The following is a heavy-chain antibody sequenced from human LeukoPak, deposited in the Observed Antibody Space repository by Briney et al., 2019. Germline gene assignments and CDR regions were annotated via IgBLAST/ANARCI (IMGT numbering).Heavy chain of an antibody. V-gene: IGHV3-23*01. CDR2: ISSSGGNT. D-gene: IGHD3-22*01. J-gene: IGHJ4*02. CDR1: GFTFSNYG. Sequence: QTGGSLRLSCAASGFTFSNYGMTWVRQAPGKGLEWVSGISSSGGNTHYADSVKGRFTISRDNSKNTLYQQMNSLRAEDTAVYYCAKDGIPYYYDSSGLYYFDYWGQGTLVTVSS. CDR3: AKDGIPYYYDSSGLYYFDY.